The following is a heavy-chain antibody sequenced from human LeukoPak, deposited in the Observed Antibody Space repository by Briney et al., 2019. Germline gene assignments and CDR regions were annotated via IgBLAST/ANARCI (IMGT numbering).Heavy chain of an antibody. V-gene: IGHV3-21*01. J-gene: IGHJ4*02. CDR1: GFTFSSYT. Sequence: GGSLRLSCAASGFTFSSYTMNWVRQVPGQGLKWVSSITSGSGFKFYADSVKARFTISRDNAKNSLYLQMNSLRAEDSAVYYCARVAGESRDYWGQGTLVTVSS. CDR3: ARVAGESRDY. CDR2: ITSGSGFK.